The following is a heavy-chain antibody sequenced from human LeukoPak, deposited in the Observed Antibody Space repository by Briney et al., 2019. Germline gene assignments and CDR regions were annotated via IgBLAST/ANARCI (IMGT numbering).Heavy chain of an antibody. CDR1: GGSISSGDYY. Sequence: SQTLSLTCTVSGGSISSGDYYWSWIRQHPGKGLEWIGYIYYSGSTYYNPSLKSRVTISVDTSKNQFSLKLSSVTAADTAVYYCARGSLVLQNNYGMDVWGQGTTVTVSS. CDR2: IYYSGST. D-gene: IGHD2-15*01. CDR3: ARGSLVLQNNYGMDV. V-gene: IGHV4-31*03. J-gene: IGHJ6*02.